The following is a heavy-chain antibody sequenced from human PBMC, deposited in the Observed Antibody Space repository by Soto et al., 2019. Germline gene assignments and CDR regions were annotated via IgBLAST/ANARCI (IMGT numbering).Heavy chain of an antibody. V-gene: IGHV1-69*10. D-gene: IGHD6-13*01. CDR1: GGTFSSYA. Sequence: GASVKVSCKASGGTFSSYAISWVRQAPGQGLEWMGGFVPKDGETNYAQKFQGRVTMTEDTSTDTAYMELSSLRSEDTAVYYCATGACSSCQKKGFDYWGQGTLVTVSS. CDR3: ATGACSSCQKKGFDY. CDR2: FVPKDGET. J-gene: IGHJ4*02.